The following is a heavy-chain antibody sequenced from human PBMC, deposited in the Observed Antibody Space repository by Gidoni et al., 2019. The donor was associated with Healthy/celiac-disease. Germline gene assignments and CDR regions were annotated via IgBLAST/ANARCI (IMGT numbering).Heavy chain of an antibody. D-gene: IGHD5-18*01. CDR1: GSTFTSYA. V-gene: IGHV1-3*01. CDR3: ARDGGHGYSYGYSFGMDV. J-gene: IGHJ6*02. CDR2: INAGHGNT. Sequence: QVQLVQSGAEVKKPGASVKVSCKASGSTFTSYAMHWVRPAPGQRLEWMGWINAGHGNTKSSPKFQGSVTITRDTSASTAYMELSSLRSEDTAVYYCARDGGHGYSYGYSFGMDVWGQGTTVTVSS.